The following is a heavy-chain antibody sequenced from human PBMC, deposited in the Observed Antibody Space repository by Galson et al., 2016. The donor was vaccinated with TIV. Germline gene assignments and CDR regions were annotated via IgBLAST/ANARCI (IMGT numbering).Heavy chain of an antibody. CDR3: TRDGRGNWKYVDYFDY. V-gene: IGHV3-30-3*01. J-gene: IGHJ4*02. D-gene: IGHD1-1*01. Sequence: SLRLSCAASGFTFDSYTFHWVRQTPGKGLEWVAIISHDGNNKDFADSVQGRFTISRDSSKSTVFLQTNSLRLEDTAVYYCTRDGRGNWKYVDYFDYWGQGTLVTVSS. CDR1: GFTFDSYT. CDR2: ISHDGNNK.